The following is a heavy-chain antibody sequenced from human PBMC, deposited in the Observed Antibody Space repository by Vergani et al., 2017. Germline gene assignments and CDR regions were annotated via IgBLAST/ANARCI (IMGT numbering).Heavy chain of an antibody. V-gene: IGHV3-9*01. CDR2: ISWNSGSI. Sequence: EVQLVESGGGLVQPGRSLRLSCAASGFTFDDYAMHWVRQAPGKGLEWVSGISWNSGSIGYADSVKGRFTISRDNAKNSLYLQMNSLRAEDTALYYCAKDNGGSYANHFDCWGQGTLVTVSS. CDR1: GFTFDDYA. J-gene: IGHJ4*02. CDR3: AKDNGGSYANHFDC. D-gene: IGHD1-26*01.